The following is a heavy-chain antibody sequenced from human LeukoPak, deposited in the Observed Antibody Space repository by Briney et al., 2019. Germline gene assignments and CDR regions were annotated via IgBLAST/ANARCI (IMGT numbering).Heavy chain of an antibody. CDR3: ARARYCSGGSCPNWFDP. J-gene: IGHJ5*02. Sequence: SETLSLTCTVSGGSISSYYWSWIRQPPGKGLEWIGYIYYSGSTNYNLSLKSRVTISVDTSKNQFSLKLSSVTAADTAVYYCARARYCSGGSCPNWFDPWGQGTLVTVSS. CDR1: GGSISSYY. CDR2: IYYSGST. D-gene: IGHD2-15*01. V-gene: IGHV4-59*01.